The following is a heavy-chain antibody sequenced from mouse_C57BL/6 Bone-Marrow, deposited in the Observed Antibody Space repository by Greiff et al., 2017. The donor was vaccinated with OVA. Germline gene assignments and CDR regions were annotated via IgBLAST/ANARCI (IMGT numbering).Heavy chain of an antibody. CDR3: ARPLRRGAMDY. J-gene: IGHJ4*01. D-gene: IGHD1-1*01. CDR2: IRNKANGYTT. Sequence: DVMLVESGGGLVQPGGSLSLSCAASGFTFTDYYMSWVRQPPGKALEWLGFIRNKANGYTTEYSASVKGRFTISRDNSQSILYLQMNALRAEDSATYYCARPLRRGAMDYWGQGTSVTVSS. CDR1: GFTFTDYY. V-gene: IGHV7-3*01.